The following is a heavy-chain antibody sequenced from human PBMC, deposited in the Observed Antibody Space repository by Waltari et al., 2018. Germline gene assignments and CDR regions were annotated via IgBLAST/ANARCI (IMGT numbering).Heavy chain of an antibody. J-gene: IGHJ3*02. Sequence: QVQLVQSGAEVKKPGASVQVSCKASGYTFTSYDINWVRQATGQGLEWMGWMNPNSGNTGYAQKFQGRVTMTRNTSISTAYMELSSLRSEDTAVYYCALVAATNHDAFDIWGQGTMVTVSS. CDR3: ALVAATNHDAFDI. CDR1: GYTFTSYD. V-gene: IGHV1-8*01. CDR2: MNPNSGNT. D-gene: IGHD2-15*01.